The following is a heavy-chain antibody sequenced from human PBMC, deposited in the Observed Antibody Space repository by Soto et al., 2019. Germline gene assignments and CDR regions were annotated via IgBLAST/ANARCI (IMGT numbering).Heavy chain of an antibody. Sequence: SETLSLTCTVSGGSISSGDYYWSWIRQPPGKGLEWIGYIYYSGSTYYNPSLKSRVTISVDTSKNQFSLKLSSVTAADTAVYYCAREIRIYGGNPAGHNWFDPWGQGTLVTVS. CDR1: GGSISSGDYY. CDR2: IYYSGST. CDR3: AREIRIYGGNPAGHNWFDP. D-gene: IGHD4-17*01. J-gene: IGHJ5*02. V-gene: IGHV4-30-4*01.